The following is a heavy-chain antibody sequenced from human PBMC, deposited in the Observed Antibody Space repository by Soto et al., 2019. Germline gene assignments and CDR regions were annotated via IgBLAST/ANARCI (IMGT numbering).Heavy chain of an antibody. CDR2: ISGFNGNT. V-gene: IGHV1-18*01. J-gene: IGHJ4*02. Sequence: QVQLVQSRAEVKKPGASVKVSCKASGYTFNFYGITWVRQAPGQGLEWMGWISGFNGNTNYAADLQGRVTMTTDSSTSTAYMEHRGLRSDDTAVYYCARIGVSSGHESPDFDSWGQGTLVTVSS. CDR3: ARIGVSSGHESPDFDS. D-gene: IGHD3-16*01. CDR1: GYTFNFYG.